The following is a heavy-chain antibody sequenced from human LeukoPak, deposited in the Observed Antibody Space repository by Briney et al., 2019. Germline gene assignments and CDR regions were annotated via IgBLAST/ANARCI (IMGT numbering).Heavy chain of an antibody. CDR1: GGSISSYY. Sequence: SETLSLTCTVSGGSISSYYWSWIRQPPGKGLEWIGEIYHSGSTNYNPSLKSRVTISVDKSKNQFSLKLSSVTAADTAVYYCARGRYSSSWSLDYWGQGTLVTVSS. J-gene: IGHJ4*02. CDR3: ARGRYSSSWSLDY. CDR2: IYHSGST. V-gene: IGHV4-59*12. D-gene: IGHD6-13*01.